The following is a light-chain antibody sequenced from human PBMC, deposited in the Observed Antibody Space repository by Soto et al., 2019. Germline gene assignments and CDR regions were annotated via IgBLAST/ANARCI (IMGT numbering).Light chain of an antibody. V-gene: IGLV2-8*01. Sequence: QSALTQPPSASGSPGQSVTVSCTGSSSDVGAYNYVSWYQQHPGKAPKLIIFEVNKRPSGVPDRFSGSKSGNTASLTVSGVQAEDEADYYCSSFGGSKVFGGGTKLTVL. CDR1: SSDVGAYNY. J-gene: IGLJ2*01. CDR2: EVN. CDR3: SSFGGSKV.